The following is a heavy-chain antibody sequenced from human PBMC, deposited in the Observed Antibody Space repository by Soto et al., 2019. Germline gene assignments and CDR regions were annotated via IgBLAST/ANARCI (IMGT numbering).Heavy chain of an antibody. V-gene: IGHV3-33*01. J-gene: IGHJ4*02. CDR2: IWYDGSNK. D-gene: IGHD3-16*02. CDR3: AREGPDRYHPSYFDY. CDR1: GFTFSSYG. Sequence: QVQLVESGGGVVQPGRSLRLSCAASGFTFSSYGINWVRQAPGKGLEWVAVIWYDGSNKYYADSVKGRFTISRDNSKNTVFLEMNSLRAEDTAMYYCAREGPDRYHPSYFDYWGQGTLVTVSS.